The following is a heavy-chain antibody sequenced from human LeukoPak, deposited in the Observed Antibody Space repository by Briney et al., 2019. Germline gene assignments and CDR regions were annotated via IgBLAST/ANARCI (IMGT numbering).Heavy chain of an antibody. CDR3: ARGPPNLYSSSWYWFDP. Sequence: KPSETLSLTCTVSGGSISSYYWSWIRQPPGKGLEWIGYIYYSGSTNYNPSLKSRVTISVDTSKNQFSLKLSSVTAADTAVYYCARGPPNLYSSSWYWFDPWGQGTLVTVSS. V-gene: IGHV4-59*12. J-gene: IGHJ5*02. CDR2: IYYSGST. D-gene: IGHD6-13*01. CDR1: GGSISSYY.